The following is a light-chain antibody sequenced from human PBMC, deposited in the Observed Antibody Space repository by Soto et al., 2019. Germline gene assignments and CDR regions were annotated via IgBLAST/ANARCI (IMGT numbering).Light chain of an antibody. Sequence: EIVMTQSPATLSVSPGERATLSCRASQNFSTNLAWYQQKPGQAPRLLIYGASTRATGIPARFSVSGSGTDFSLTISRLQSEDFGVYLCQQYNDWPWPFGNGTKVEIK. J-gene: IGKJ1*01. CDR3: QQYNDWPWP. CDR1: QNFSTN. CDR2: GAS. V-gene: IGKV3-15*01.